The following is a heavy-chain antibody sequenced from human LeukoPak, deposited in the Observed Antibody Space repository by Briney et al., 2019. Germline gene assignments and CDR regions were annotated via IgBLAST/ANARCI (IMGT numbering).Heavy chain of an antibody. CDR2: IIPIFGTT. Sequence: SVKVSCKASGGTFSSFAFSWVRQAPGQGLEWMGGIIPIFGTTNYAQKFQGRITITTDESMSTAYMELSSLRSEDTALYYCAKDLSYYNSSGYFKPFYYFDYWGQGTLVTVSS. V-gene: IGHV1-69*05. CDR3: AKDLSYYNSSGYFKPFYYFDY. CDR1: GGTFSSFA. J-gene: IGHJ4*02. D-gene: IGHD3-22*01.